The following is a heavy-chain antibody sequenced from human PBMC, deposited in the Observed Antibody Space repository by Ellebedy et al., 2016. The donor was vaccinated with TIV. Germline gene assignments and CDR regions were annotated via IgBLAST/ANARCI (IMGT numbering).Heavy chain of an antibody. V-gene: IGHV3-7*01. CDR2: IKEDGGEK. J-gene: IGHJ2*01. Sequence: GGSLRLXXAASGFIFSDYWMHWVRQAPGKGLEWVANIKEDGGEKYYVDPVKGRFTISRDNTKNSLYLQMNSLRAEDTAVYFCAGRHFDLWGRGTLVTVSS. CDR1: GFIFSDYW. CDR3: AGRHFDL.